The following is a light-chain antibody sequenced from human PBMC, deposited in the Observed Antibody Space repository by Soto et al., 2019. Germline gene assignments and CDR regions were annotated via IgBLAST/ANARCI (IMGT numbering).Light chain of an antibody. CDR2: DVS. Sequence: DIQMTQSPSTLSASVGDRVTITCRASQSISSWLAWYQQKPGKAPKLLISDVSSLQSGVPSRFSGSGSGTDFILTISSLQPEDFATYYCLQDYSFPLTFGGGTKVDIK. CDR3: LQDYSFPLT. J-gene: IGKJ4*01. CDR1: QSISSW. V-gene: IGKV1-5*01.